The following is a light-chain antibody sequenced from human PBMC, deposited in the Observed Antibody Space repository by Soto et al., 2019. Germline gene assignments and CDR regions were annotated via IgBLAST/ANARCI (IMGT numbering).Light chain of an antibody. V-gene: IGKV3-15*01. CDR3: QQFNNWPRT. CDR2: DAS. CDR1: QSVSSN. J-gene: IGKJ1*01. Sequence: EIAMTQSPATLSVSPGERATLSCRASQSVSSNLAWYQQKPGQAPRLLISDASTRATGIPARFSGSGSGTEFTLTISSLQSEDFAVYYCQQFNNWPRTFGQGTKADIK.